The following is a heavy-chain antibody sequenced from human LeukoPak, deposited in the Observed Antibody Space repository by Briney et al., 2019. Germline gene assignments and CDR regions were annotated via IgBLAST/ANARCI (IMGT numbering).Heavy chain of an antibody. Sequence: GGSLRLSCAASGFTFSSYSMNWVRQAPGKGLEWVSSISSSSSYIYYADSVKGRFTISRDNAKNSLYPQMNSLRAEDTALYYCARDLFGAYCGGTCPTPDYWGQGTLVSVSS. V-gene: IGHV3-21*01. CDR2: ISSSSSYI. CDR1: GFTFSSYS. D-gene: IGHD2-21*01. J-gene: IGHJ4*02. CDR3: ARDLFGAYCGGTCPTPDY.